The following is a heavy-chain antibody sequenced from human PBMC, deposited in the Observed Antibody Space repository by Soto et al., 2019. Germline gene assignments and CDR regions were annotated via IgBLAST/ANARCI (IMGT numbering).Heavy chain of an antibody. CDR2: IWYDGSNK. V-gene: IGHV3-33*01. D-gene: IGHD3-22*01. J-gene: IGHJ4*02. Sequence: ESGGGVVQPGRSLRLSCAASGFTFSSYGMHWVRQAPGKGLEWVAVIWYDGSNKYYADSVKGRFTISRDNSKNTLYLQMNSLRAEDTAVYYCARDRAVNYYDSSGYDYWGQGTLVTVSS. CDR1: GFTFSSYG. CDR3: ARDRAVNYYDSSGYDY.